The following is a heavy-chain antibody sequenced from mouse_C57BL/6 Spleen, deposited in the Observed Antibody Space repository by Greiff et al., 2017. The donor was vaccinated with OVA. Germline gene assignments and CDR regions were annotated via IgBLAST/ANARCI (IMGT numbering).Heavy chain of an antibody. J-gene: IGHJ4*01. D-gene: IGHD2-4*01. CDR1: GYAFTNYL. Sequence: QVQLQQSGAELVRPGTSVKVSCKASGYAFTNYLIEWVKQRPGQGLEWIGVINPGSGGTNYNEKFKGKATLTADKSSSTAYMQLCSLTSEDSAVYFCASYYEYDGGYAMDYWGQGTSVTVSS. V-gene: IGHV1-54*01. CDR2: INPGSGGT. CDR3: ASYYEYDGGYAMDY.